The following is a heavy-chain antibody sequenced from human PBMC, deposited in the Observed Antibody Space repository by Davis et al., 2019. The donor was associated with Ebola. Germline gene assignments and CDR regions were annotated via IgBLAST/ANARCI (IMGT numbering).Heavy chain of an antibody. J-gene: IGHJ6*02. CDR3: ARVLGLWSSGWSQLGGMDV. V-gene: IGHV3-48*04. Sequence: PRPAFGFTFSTYNMNWVRQAPGKGLEWFSYISSSSGTIYYADPVKGRFTISRDNAKNSLYLQMNSLRAEDTAVYYCARVLGLWSSGWSQLGGMDVWGQGTTVTVSS. D-gene: IGHD6-19*01. CDR2: ISSSSGTI. CDR1: GFTFSTYN.